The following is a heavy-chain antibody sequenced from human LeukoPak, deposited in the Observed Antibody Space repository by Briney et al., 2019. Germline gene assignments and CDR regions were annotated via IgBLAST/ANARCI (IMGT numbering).Heavy chain of an antibody. CDR1: GGSFSGYY. J-gene: IGHJ4*02. CDR3: ARHAYSSGWYYFDY. CDR2: IYYSGST. V-gene: IGHV4-59*01. Sequence: SETLSLTCAVYGGSFSGYYWSWIRQPPGKGLEWIGYIYYSGSTNYNPSLKSRVTISVDTSKNQFSLKLSSVTAADTAVYYCARHAYSSGWYYFDYWGQGTLVTVSS. D-gene: IGHD6-19*01.